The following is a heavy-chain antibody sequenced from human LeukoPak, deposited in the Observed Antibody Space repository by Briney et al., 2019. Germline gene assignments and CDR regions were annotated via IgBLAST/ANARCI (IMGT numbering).Heavy chain of an antibody. CDR2: ISGSGGST. J-gene: IGHJ4*02. Sequence: SGGSLRLSCAASGFTFSSYAMSWVRQAPGKGLEWVSAISGSGGSTYYADSVKGRFTISRDNSKNTLYLQMNSLRAEDTAVYCCAKDPKYYDYVWGSYRYTGESDYWGQGTLVTVSS. CDR1: GFTFSSYA. D-gene: IGHD3-16*02. CDR3: AKDPKYYDYVWGSYRYTGESDY. V-gene: IGHV3-23*01.